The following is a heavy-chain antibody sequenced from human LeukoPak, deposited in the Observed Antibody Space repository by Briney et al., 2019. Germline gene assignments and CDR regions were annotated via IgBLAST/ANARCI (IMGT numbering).Heavy chain of an antibody. J-gene: IGHJ4*02. V-gene: IGHV6-1*01. CDR1: GDSVSTASNA. D-gene: IGHD5-18*01. Sequence: SQTFSLTCAISGDSVSTASNAWYWIRQSPSRGLEWLGRTYYRSKWFNDYAVSVKSRITINPDTSKNQFSLQLNSVTPEDTAVYYCARDGGYNYVDYWGQGTLVTVSS. CDR2: TYYRSKWFN. CDR3: ARDGGYNYVDY.